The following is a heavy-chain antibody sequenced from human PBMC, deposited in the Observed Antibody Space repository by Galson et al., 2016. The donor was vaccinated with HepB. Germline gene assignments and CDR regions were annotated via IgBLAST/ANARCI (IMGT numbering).Heavy chain of an antibody. CDR2: VFHVGTT. Sequence: SETLSLTCVVSGDSVSSPYWWTWVRQTPGRGLEWIGEVFHVGTTKYNPSFESRVSLSIDKSRNQFHLTLTSVTAADTAVYFCVRGYSRDRDHFDSWGHGTLVTVSS. CDR1: GDSVSSPYW. J-gene: IGHJ4*01. CDR3: VRGYSRDRDHFDS. V-gene: IGHV4/OR15-8*02. D-gene: IGHD1-26*01.